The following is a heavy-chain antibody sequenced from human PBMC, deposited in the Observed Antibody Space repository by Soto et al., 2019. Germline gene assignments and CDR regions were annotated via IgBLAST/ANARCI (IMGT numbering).Heavy chain of an antibody. J-gene: IGHJ5*02. CDR1: GGSISSSSYF. V-gene: IGHV4-39*01. CDR2: IYYSGST. Sequence: QLQLQESGPELVKPSETLSHTCSVSGGSISSSSYFWGWIRQTPGKGLEWIGSIYYSGSTYYNPSLKSRVTVSVDTSKNQFSLKLSSVTAADTAVYYCARHRSDFWFDPWGQGTLVTVSS. D-gene: IGHD2-21*02. CDR3: ARHRSDFWFDP.